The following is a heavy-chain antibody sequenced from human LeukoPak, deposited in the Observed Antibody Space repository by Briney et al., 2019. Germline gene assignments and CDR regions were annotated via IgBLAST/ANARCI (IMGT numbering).Heavy chain of an antibody. CDR3: ARGRWELLCPFDY. J-gene: IGHJ4*02. Sequence: GGSLRLSCAASGFTVSSNYMSWVRQAPGKGLEWVPVIYSGGSTYYADSVKGRFTISRDNSKNTLYLQMNSLRAEDTAVYYCARGRWELLCPFDYWGQGTLVTVSS. CDR2: IYSGGST. D-gene: IGHD1-26*01. V-gene: IGHV3-53*01. CDR1: GFTVSSNY.